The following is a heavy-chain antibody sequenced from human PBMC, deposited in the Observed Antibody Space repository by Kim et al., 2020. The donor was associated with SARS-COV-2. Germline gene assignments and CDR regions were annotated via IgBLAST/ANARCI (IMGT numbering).Heavy chain of an antibody. D-gene: IGHD3-9*01. V-gene: IGHV3-43*01. CDR1: GFTFDDYT. J-gene: IGHJ4*02. CDR3: AKPKYYDILTGYYPLYYFDY. Sequence: GGSLRLSCAASGFTFDDYTMHWVRQAPGKGLEWVSLISWDGGSTYYADSVKGRFTISRDNSKNSLYLQMNSLRTEDTALYYCAKPKYYDILTGYYPLYYFDYWGQGTLVTVSS. CDR2: ISWDGGST.